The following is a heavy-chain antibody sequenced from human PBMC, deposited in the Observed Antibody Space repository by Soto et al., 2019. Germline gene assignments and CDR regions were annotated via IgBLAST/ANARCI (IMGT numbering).Heavy chain of an antibody. D-gene: IGHD3-22*01. V-gene: IGHV4-59*01. CDR1: GASISSSY. J-gene: IGHJ3*02. CDR3: ARGYYDSSGQSNTLDI. Sequence: SETLSLTCTVSGASISSSYWSWIRQSPGKGLEWIGYVYYSGSTNYNPSLKSRVTISVDTSKNQFSLKLSSVTAADTAVYYCARGYYDSSGQSNTLDIWGQGTMVTVSS. CDR2: VYYSGST.